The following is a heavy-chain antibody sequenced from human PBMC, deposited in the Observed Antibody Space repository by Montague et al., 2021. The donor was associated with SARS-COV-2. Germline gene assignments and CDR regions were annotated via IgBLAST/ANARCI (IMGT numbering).Heavy chain of an antibody. D-gene: IGHD2-21*02. Sequence: SETLSLTCDVSGASFNNYYWSWVRQPPGQGLEWIGQITPRGSTQYRPSLRSRLTMSLDSSRSHFSLNLGSVAAADTAVYYCVKSSVVVTNASIKEVWGHGTQVTVSS. CDR1: GASFNNYY. CDR3: VKSSVVVTNASIKEV. J-gene: IGHJ3*01. CDR2: ITPRGST. V-gene: IGHV4-34*01.